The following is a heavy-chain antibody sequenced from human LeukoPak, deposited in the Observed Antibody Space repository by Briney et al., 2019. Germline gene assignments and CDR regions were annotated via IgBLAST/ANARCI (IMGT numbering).Heavy chain of an antibody. CDR1: GFTFSDYY. J-gene: IGHJ4*02. CDR3: ARDLSVAGTFDY. Sequence: GGSLRLSCAASGFTFSDYYMSWIRQAPGKGLEWVSYITSSSSTIHYADSVKGRFTISRDNAKNSLYLQMNSLRDEDTAVYYCARDLSVAGTFDYWGQGTLVTVSS. D-gene: IGHD6-19*01. CDR2: ITSSSSTI. V-gene: IGHV3-11*04.